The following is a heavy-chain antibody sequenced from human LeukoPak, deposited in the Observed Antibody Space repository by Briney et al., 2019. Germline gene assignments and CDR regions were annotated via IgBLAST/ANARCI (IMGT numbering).Heavy chain of an antibody. CDR2: IRYDSSNT. V-gene: IGHV3-30*02. Sequence: PGGSLRLSCVASGFTFRNHGMYWVRQTPGKGLEWVAFIRYDSSNTYYADSVKGRFAISRDNSKNTLYLQMSSLRLQDTALYFCAKDEAGPAAMNGFFDYWGQGTLVTVSS. CDR3: AKDEAGPAAMNGFFDY. CDR1: GFTFRNHG. J-gene: IGHJ4*02. D-gene: IGHD2-2*01.